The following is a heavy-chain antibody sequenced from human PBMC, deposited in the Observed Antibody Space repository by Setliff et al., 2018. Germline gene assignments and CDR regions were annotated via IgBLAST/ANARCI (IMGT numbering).Heavy chain of an antibody. V-gene: IGHV1-18*01. Sequence: GASVKVSCKASGGTFSSYAISWVRQAPGQGLEWMGWISAYNGNTNYAQKLQGRVTMTTDTSTSTVYMELSSLRSEDTAVYYCAREQLVDRGFDYWGQGTLVTVSS. CDR2: ISAYNGNT. D-gene: IGHD6-6*01. J-gene: IGHJ4*02. CDR1: GGTFSSYA. CDR3: AREQLVDRGFDY.